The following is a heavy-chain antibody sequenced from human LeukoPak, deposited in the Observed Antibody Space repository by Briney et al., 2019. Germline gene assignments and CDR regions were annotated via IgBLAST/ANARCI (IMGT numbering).Heavy chain of an antibody. CDR3: GRDPYYDALDY. CDR1: GFTFTTYW. V-gene: IGHV3-7*01. D-gene: IGHD3-22*01. CDR2: IKDDGGEE. Sequence: GGSLRLSCAVSGFTFTTYWMSWVRQAPGKGLEWVANIKDDGGEEYYVDSVKGRFTISRDNTKNLLFLQMNNLRAEDTAVYYCGRDPYYDALDYWGQGTLVTVSS. J-gene: IGHJ4*02.